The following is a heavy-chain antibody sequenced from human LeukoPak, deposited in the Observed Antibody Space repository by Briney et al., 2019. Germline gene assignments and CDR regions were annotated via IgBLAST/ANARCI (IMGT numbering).Heavy chain of an antibody. CDR2: IYHSGST. J-gene: IGHJ5*02. D-gene: IGHD1-26*01. Sequence: SGTLSLTCAVSGGSISSSNWWSWVRQPPGKGLEWIGEIYHSGSTNYNPSLKSRVTISVDKSKNQFSLKLSSVTAADTAVYYCARGVVGASGNWFDPWGQGTLVTVSS. CDR3: ARGVVGASGNWFDP. V-gene: IGHV4-4*02. CDR1: GGSISSSNW.